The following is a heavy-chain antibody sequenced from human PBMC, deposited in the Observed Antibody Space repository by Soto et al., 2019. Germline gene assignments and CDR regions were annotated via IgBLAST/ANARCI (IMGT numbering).Heavy chain of an antibody. V-gene: IGHV4-34*01. CDR1: GGSFSGYY. Sequence: LSLTFAVYGGSFSGYYWSWIRQPPGKLLEWIGEINHSGSTNYNPSLKSRVTISVDTSKNQFSLKLSSVTAADTAVYYCARSHKLLWWGRYSYYYGMDVWGHGTTVTVSS. CDR2: INHSGST. CDR3: ARSHKLLWWGRYSYYYGMDV. D-gene: IGHD2-21*02. J-gene: IGHJ6*02.